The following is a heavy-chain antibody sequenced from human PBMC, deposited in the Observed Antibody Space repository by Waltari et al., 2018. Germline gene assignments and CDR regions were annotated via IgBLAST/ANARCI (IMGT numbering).Heavy chain of an antibody. CDR3: AKDHGGSYYYYYGMDV. D-gene: IGHD1-26*01. CDR2: IRYDGSNK. Sequence: QVQLVESGGGVVQPGGSLRLSCAASGFTFSSYGMHWVCQAPGKGLEGVAFIRYDGSNKYYADSVKGRFTISRDNSKNTLYLQMNSLRAEDTAVYYCAKDHGGSYYYYYGMDVWGQGTTVTVSS. V-gene: IGHV3-30*02. CDR1: GFTFSSYG. J-gene: IGHJ6*02.